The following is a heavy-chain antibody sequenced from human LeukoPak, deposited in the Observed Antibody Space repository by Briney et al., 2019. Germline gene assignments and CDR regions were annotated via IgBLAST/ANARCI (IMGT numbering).Heavy chain of an antibody. D-gene: IGHD2-2*02. CDR3: ASTGCSSTSCYMGNVEYFQH. V-gene: IGHV4-30-4*08. J-gene: IGHJ1*01. CDR2: IYYSGST. Sequence: PSETLSLTCTVSGGSISSGDYYWSWIRLPPGKGLEWIGYIYYSGSTYYNPSLKSRVTISVDTSKNQFSLKLSSVTAADTAVYYCASTGCSSTSCYMGNVEYFQHWGQGTLVTVSS. CDR1: GGSISSGDYY.